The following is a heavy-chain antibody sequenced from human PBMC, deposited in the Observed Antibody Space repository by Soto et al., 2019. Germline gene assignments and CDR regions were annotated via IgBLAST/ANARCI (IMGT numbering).Heavy chain of an antibody. CDR1: GYTLTGYY. V-gene: IGHV1-2*04. D-gene: IGHD2-2*01. CDR3: ARERIDIVVVPAGSGFDP. CDR2: INPNSGGT. Sequence: ASVKVSCKASGYTLTGYYMHWVRQAPGQGLEWMGWINPNSGGTNYAQKFQGWVTMTRDTSISTAYMELSRLRSDDTAVYYCARERIDIVVVPAGSGFDPWGQGTLVTAPQ. J-gene: IGHJ5*02.